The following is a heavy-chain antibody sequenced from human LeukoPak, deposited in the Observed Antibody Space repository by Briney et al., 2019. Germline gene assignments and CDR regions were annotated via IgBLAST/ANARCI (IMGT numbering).Heavy chain of an antibody. J-gene: IGHJ6*04. Sequence: GGTLRLSCAASGFTFSSYGMSWVRQAPGKGLEWVSAISGSGGSTYYADSVKGRFTISRDNSKNTLYLQMNSLRAEDTAVYYCAKIGARDELESGYDGGEEDVWGKGTTVTISS. D-gene: IGHD5-12*01. V-gene: IGHV3-23*01. CDR3: AKIGARDELESGYDGGEEDV. CDR1: GFTFSSYG. CDR2: ISGSGGST.